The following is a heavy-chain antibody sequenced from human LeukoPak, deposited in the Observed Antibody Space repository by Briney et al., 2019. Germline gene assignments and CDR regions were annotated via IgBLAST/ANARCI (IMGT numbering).Heavy chain of an antibody. V-gene: IGHV4-59*01. CDR1: GSMYNYY. CDR2: IHYNGNT. Sequence: SETLSLTCTVSGSMYNYYWSWIRQPPGEGLEWIGYIHYNGNTNYNPSLKSRVTISVDTSKNQFSLKLSSVTAADTAVYYCARSGGTTYYYDSSGPPDYWGQGTLVTVSS. J-gene: IGHJ4*02. D-gene: IGHD3-22*01. CDR3: ARSGGTTYYYDSSGPPDY.